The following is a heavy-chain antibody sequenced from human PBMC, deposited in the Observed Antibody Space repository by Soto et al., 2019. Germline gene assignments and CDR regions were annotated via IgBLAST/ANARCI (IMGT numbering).Heavy chain of an antibody. CDR2: IKQDGSEN. CDR1: GFTFINYW. V-gene: IGHV3-7*01. D-gene: IGHD6-19*01. Sequence: GSLRLSCAASGFTFINYWISFFGRAPGKGLEWVANIKQDGSENYYVDSVNGRFTTSRDNTKNSFYLQMNSLRAEDTAVYYCARDHINGWKFDYWGRGTLVTVSS. J-gene: IGHJ4*02. CDR3: ARDHINGWKFDY.